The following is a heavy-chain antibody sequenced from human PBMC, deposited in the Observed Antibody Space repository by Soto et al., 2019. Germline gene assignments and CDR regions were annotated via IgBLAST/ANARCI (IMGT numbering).Heavy chain of an antibody. CDR3: ARAGPLIPFDIVVVPADPGADDYYYYYGMDV. CDR1: GGSISSGGYY. CDR2: IYYSGST. J-gene: IGHJ6*02. Sequence: SETLSLTCTVSGGSISSGGYYWSWIRQHPGKGLEWIGYIYYSGSTYYNPSLKSRVTISVDTSKNQFSLKLSSVTAADTAVYYCARAGPLIPFDIVVVPADPGADDYYYYYGMDVWGQGTTVTVSS. D-gene: IGHD2-2*01. V-gene: IGHV4-31*03.